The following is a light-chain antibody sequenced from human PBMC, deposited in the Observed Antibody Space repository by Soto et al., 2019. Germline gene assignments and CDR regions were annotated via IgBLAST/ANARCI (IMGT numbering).Light chain of an antibody. Sequence: NFMLIQPHSVSASPGKTVIISCTRSSGSIASNYVQWYQQRPGSSPTTVIYEDNQRPSGVPDRFSGSIDSSSNSASLTISGLETEDEADYYCQSYDATNQVFGGGTKLTVL. CDR3: QSYDATNQV. V-gene: IGLV6-57*01. CDR1: SGSIASNY. J-gene: IGLJ3*02. CDR2: EDN.